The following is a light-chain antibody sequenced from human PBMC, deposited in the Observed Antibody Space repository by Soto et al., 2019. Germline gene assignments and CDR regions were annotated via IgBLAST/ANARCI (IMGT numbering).Light chain of an antibody. V-gene: IGKV3-20*01. CDR1: QSVSSSY. Sequence: EIVLTQSPGTLSLSPGERATLSCRASQSVSSSYLAWYQQKPGQAPRLLIYGASSRATGIPDMFSGSWSGTAFTLTISRLEPEDFAVYYCQQYGSSPPYTFGQGTKLEMK. CDR2: GAS. J-gene: IGKJ2*01. CDR3: QQYGSSPPYT.